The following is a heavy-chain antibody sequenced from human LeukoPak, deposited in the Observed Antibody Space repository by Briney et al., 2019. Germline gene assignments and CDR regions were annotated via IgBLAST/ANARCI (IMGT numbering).Heavy chain of an antibody. CDR2: INAGNGNT. D-gene: IGHD5/OR15-5a*01. CDR1: GYTFTSNP. V-gene: IGHV1-3*01. J-gene: IGHJ6*02. Sequence: ASVKVSCKASGYTFTSNPMHWVRQAPGQRLEWIGWINAGNGNTKYSQKFQGRVTITRDTSASTAYMELSSLRSEDTAVYYCARVEDLRYYYYGMDVWGQGTTVTVSS. CDR3: ARVEDLRYYYYGMDV.